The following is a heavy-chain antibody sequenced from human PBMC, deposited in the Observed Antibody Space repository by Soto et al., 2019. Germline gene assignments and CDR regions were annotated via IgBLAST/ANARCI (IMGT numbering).Heavy chain of an antibody. Sequence: ASEKVSCKASGYTFTSYGISWVRQAPGQGLGWMGWISAYNGNTNYAQKLQGRVTMTTDTSTSTAYMELRSLRSDDTAVYYCARRALAAAARYYYYGMDVWGQGTTVTVSS. CDR2: ISAYNGNT. CDR1: GYTFTSYG. D-gene: IGHD6-13*01. V-gene: IGHV1-18*01. J-gene: IGHJ6*02. CDR3: ARRALAAAARYYYYGMDV.